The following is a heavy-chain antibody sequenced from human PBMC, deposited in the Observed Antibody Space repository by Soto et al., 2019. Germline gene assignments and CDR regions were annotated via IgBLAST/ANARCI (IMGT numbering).Heavy chain of an antibody. CDR2: IYPGDSDT. CDR3: ARTAAAGKYYYGMDV. CDR1: GYSFTSYW. Sequence: PGESLKISGTVSGYSFTSYWIGWVRQMPGKGLESMGIIYPGDSDTRYSPSFQGQVTISADKSISTAYLQWSSLKASDTAMYYCARTAAAGKYYYGMDVWGQGTTVTVSS. J-gene: IGHJ6*02. V-gene: IGHV5-51*01. D-gene: IGHD6-13*01.